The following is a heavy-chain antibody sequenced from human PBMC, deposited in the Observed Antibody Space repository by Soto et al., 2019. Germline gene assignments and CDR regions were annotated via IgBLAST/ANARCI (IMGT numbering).Heavy chain of an antibody. D-gene: IGHD5-18*01. CDR1: GFTFSSYG. Sequence: GESLKISCAASGFTFSSYGMHWVRQAPGKGLEWVAVIWYDGSNKYYADSVKGRFTISRDNSKNTLYLQMNSLRAEDTAVYYCARDLLPFIQLWRSAPPFDPWGQGTLVTVSS. CDR3: ARDLLPFIQLWRSAPPFDP. J-gene: IGHJ5*02. V-gene: IGHV3-33*01. CDR2: IWYDGSNK.